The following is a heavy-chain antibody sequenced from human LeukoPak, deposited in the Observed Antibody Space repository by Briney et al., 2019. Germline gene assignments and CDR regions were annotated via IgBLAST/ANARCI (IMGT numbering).Heavy chain of an antibody. CDR2: IDGSGVST. J-gene: IGHJ4*02. Sequence: PGGSLRLSCAASGFTFSSYAMSWVRQAPGKGLEWVSTIDGSGVSTYYADSVKGRFTISRDNAKNSLYLQMNSLRAEDTAVYYCARDPALDYWGQGTLVTVSS. V-gene: IGHV3-23*01. CDR1: GFTFSSYA. CDR3: ARDPALDY.